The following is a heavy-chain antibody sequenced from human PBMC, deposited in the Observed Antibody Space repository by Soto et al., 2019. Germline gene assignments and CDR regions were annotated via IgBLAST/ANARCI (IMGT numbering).Heavy chain of an antibody. CDR2: ISSSGSTI. Sequence: GGSLRLSCAASGFTFSSYEMNWVRQAPGKGLEWVSYISSSGSTIYYADSVKGRFTISRDNAKNSLYLQMNSLRAEDTAVYYCVRGEWGLLTHGPYYFDYWGQGTLVTVSS. J-gene: IGHJ4*02. CDR1: GFTFSSYE. CDR3: VRGEWGLLTHGPYYFDY. D-gene: IGHD1-26*01. V-gene: IGHV3-48*03.